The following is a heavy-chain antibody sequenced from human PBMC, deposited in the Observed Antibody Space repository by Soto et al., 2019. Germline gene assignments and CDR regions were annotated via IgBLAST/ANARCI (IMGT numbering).Heavy chain of an antibody. CDR2: FIPIFATS. Sequence: QVHLVQSGAEVKKPGSSVKVSCKASGGPFKSFAITWVRQAPGQGLEWMGGFIPIFATSHYAQRFQGRVTITVDEPTTTSYMELTSLTSEDTAVYYCTRADYSNDNWFDPWGQGTLVTVSS. CDR3: TRADYSNDNWFDP. V-gene: IGHV1-69*01. J-gene: IGHJ5*02. D-gene: IGHD4-4*01. CDR1: GGPFKSFA.